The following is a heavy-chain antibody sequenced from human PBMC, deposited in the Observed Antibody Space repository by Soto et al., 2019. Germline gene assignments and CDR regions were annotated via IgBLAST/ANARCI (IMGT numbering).Heavy chain of an antibody. CDR1: GFTFSNFG. J-gene: IGHJ6*04. CDR3: EREECSSHMCQSSEDFYYGMDV. D-gene: IGHD2-2*01. V-gene: IGHV3-33*01. Sequence: QVQLVESGGGVVQPGRSLRLSCEASGFTFSNFGMHWVRQAPGRALEWVENIWYDGVNRYYADCVRGRFTVSRDNSKNTVYLEMSSMRAEETAVYFCEREECSSHMCQSSEDFYYGMDVWGKGTKVTVSS. CDR2: IWYDGVNR.